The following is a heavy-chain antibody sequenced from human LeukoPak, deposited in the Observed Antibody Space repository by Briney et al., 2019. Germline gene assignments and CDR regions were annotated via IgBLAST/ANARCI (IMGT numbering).Heavy chain of an antibody. J-gene: IGHJ6*02. CDR1: GYTFTSYG. CDR3: ARGHDFWSGYYLRTDYYGMDV. V-gene: IGHV1-18*01. Sequence: GASVKVSCKASGYTFTSYGISWVRQAPGQGLEWMGWISVYNGNTNYAQNLQGRVTMTTDTSTSTAYMELRSLRSDDTAVYYCARGHDFWSGYYLRTDYYGMDVWGQGTTVTVS. CDR2: ISVYNGNT. D-gene: IGHD3-3*01.